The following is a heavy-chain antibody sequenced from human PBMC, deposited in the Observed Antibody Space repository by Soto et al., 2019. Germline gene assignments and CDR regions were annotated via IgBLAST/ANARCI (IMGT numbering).Heavy chain of an antibody. CDR1: GDSVSSNSAA. V-gene: IGHV6-1*01. CDR2: TYYRSRWYN. J-gene: IGHJ4*02. D-gene: IGHD3-9*01. Sequence: SQTLSLTCAISGDSVSSNSAAWDWIRQSPSRGLEWLGRTYYRSRWYNDYAVSVKSRITVNPDTSKNHFSLHLSSVTPEDTAVYCCARVKTESPYYDILAGYTPTVYIDYWGQGTLVTVSS. CDR3: ARVKTESPYYDILAGYTPTVYIDY.